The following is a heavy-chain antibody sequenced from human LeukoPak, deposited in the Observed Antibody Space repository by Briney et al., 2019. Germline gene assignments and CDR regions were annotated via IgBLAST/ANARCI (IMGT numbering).Heavy chain of an antibody. CDR3: ARDAVDTANAV. CDR2: IKNDGSET. V-gene: IGHV3-7*01. D-gene: IGHD5-18*01. CDR1: GFNFRDHW. Sequence: GGSLRLSCAVSGFNFRDHWMDWVRQAPGKGLQWVGHIKNDGSETYYLDSLKGRFTISRDNAKNTLYLQMNSLRAEDTAVYYCARDAVDTANAVWGQGTTVTVSS. J-gene: IGHJ6*02.